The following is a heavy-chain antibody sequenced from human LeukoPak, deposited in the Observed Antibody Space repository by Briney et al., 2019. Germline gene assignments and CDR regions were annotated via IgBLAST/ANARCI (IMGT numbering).Heavy chain of an antibody. Sequence: PSETLSLTCTVSGGSISSSSYYWGWIRQPPGKGLEWIGSIYYSGSTYYSPSLKSRVTISVDTSKNQFSLKLSSVTAADTAVYYCARDGFALDVWFGELTDWGQGTLVTVSS. CDR1: GGSISSSSYY. CDR3: ARDGFALDVWFGELTD. D-gene: IGHD3-10*01. V-gene: IGHV4-39*07. J-gene: IGHJ4*02. CDR2: IYYSGST.